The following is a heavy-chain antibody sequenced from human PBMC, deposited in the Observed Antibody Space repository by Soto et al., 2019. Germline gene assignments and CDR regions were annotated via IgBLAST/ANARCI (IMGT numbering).Heavy chain of an antibody. CDR2: ISYSGNT. J-gene: IGHJ6*03. Sequence: QVQLQESGPGLVKPSETLSLTCTVSGDSISIYNWCWIRQPPGKGLEWIGYISYSGNTYYNPSLRRRVTMSVDTYKKHFSLMLSSVTAADTAVYYCAREDIVRVPASPTYNSYYYMDVWGKGTTVTVSS. V-gene: IGHV4-59*01. CDR3: AREDIVRVPASPTYNSYYYMDV. CDR1: GDSISIYN. D-gene: IGHD2-2*01.